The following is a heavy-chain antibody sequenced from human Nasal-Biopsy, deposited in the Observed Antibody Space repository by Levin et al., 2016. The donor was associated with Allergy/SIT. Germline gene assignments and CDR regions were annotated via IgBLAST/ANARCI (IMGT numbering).Heavy chain of an antibody. CDR2: IDISGAP. Sequence: GGSLRLSCAASGFKFSGYDMHWVRQTSGRGLEWISSIDISGAPKYAGSVKGRFTISREDAQNSLYLQMNSLRVGDTAVYYCARGARGSGYYLGLYYFDNWGQGTLVTASS. CDR3: ARGARGSGYYLGLYYFDN. V-gene: IGHV3-13*05. J-gene: IGHJ4*02. D-gene: IGHD3-22*01. CDR1: GFKFSGYD.